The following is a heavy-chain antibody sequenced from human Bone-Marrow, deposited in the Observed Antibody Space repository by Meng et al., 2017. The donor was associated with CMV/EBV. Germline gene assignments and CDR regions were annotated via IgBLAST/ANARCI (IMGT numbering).Heavy chain of an antibody. Sequence: GGSLRLSCAASGFTFSSYAMHWVRQAPGKGLEWVAVISYDGSNKYYADSVKGRFTISRDNSKNTLYLQMNSLRAEDTAVYYCANKYHGYYGMDVWGQGTTVTSSS. CDR3: ANKYHGYYGMDV. V-gene: IGHV3-30-3*01. CDR2: ISYDGSNK. J-gene: IGHJ6*02. D-gene: IGHD2-2*01. CDR1: GFTFSSYA.